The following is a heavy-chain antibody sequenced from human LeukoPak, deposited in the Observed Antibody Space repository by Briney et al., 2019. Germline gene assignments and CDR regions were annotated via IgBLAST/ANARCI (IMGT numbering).Heavy chain of an antibody. CDR1: GFTFSSYA. D-gene: IGHD2-2*01. Sequence: GGSLRLSCAASGFTFSSYAMSWVRQAPGKGLEWVSSISGSGASTYYADSVKGRFTISRDNSKNTLYLQMNSLRAEDTAVYYCARADCSSTSCYVSGYWGQGTLVTVSS. CDR3: ARADCSSTSCYVSGY. J-gene: IGHJ4*02. V-gene: IGHV3-23*01. CDR2: ISGSGAST.